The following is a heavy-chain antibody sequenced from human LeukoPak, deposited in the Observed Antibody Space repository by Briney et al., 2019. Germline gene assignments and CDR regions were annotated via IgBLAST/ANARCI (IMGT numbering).Heavy chain of an antibody. J-gene: IGHJ5*02. CDR2: IYYSGST. D-gene: IGHD3-22*01. V-gene: IGHV4-31*03. Sequence: PSETLSLTCTVSGGSISSGGYYWSWIRQHPGTGLEWIGYIYYSGSTYYNPSLKSRLTISLDTSKNQFSPNLSSVTAADTAVYYCARASSGAPRLGFDPWGQGTQVTVSS. CDR1: GGSISSGGYY. CDR3: ARASSGAPRLGFDP.